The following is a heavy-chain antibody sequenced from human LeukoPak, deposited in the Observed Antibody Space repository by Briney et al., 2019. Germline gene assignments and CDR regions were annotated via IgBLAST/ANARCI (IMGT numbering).Heavy chain of an antibody. CDR3: ANSFSGYDAFDI. D-gene: IGHD3-22*01. J-gene: IGHJ3*02. CDR2: ISGSGGST. Sequence: PGGSLRLSCAASGFTFSSYAMSWVRQAPGKGLEWVSAISGSGGSTYYADSVKGRFTISRDNSKNTLYLQMNSLRAEDTAVYYCANSFSGYDAFDIWGQGTMVTVSP. V-gene: IGHV3-23*01. CDR1: GFTFSSYA.